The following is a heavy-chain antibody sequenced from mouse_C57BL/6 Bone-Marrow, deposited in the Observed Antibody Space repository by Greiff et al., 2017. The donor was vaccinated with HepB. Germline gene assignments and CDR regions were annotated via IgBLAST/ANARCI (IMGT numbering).Heavy chain of an antibody. D-gene: IGHD1-1*01. Sequence: EVQLQQSGPELVKPGASVKIPCKASGYTFTDYNMDWVKQSHGKSLEWIGDINPNNGGTIYNQKFKGKATLTVDKSSSTAYMELRSLTSEDTAVYYCARGAYYYGSSLYYAMDYWGQGTSVTSPQ. CDR1: GYTFTDYN. CDR2: INPNNGGT. V-gene: IGHV1-18*01. J-gene: IGHJ4*01. CDR3: ARGAYYYGSSLYYAMDY.